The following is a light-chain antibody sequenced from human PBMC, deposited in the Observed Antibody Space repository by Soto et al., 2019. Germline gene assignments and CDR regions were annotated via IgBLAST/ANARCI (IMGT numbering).Light chain of an antibody. J-gene: IGLJ2*01. CDR3: AAWDDSLNDVV. V-gene: IGLV1-44*01. CDR1: SSNIGSNT. CDR2: TDN. Sequence: QSALTQPPSASGAPGQGVTISCSGSSSNIGSNTANWYQQLPGTAPKLLIYTDNQRPSGVPDRFSGSKSDTSASLAISGLQSDDEADYYCAAWDDSLNDVVFGGGTKLTVL.